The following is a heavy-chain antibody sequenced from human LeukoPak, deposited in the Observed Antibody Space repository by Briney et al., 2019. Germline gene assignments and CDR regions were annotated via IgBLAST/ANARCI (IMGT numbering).Heavy chain of an antibody. V-gene: IGHV4-34*01. Sequence: SETLSLTCAVYGGSSSGYYWSWIRQPPGKGLEWIGEINHSGSTNYNPSLKSRVTISVDTSKNQFSLKLSSVTAADTAVYYCARGRDHPDYWGQGTLVTVSS. J-gene: IGHJ4*02. CDR3: ARGRDHPDY. CDR2: INHSGST. CDR1: GGSSSGYY. D-gene: IGHD2-21*02.